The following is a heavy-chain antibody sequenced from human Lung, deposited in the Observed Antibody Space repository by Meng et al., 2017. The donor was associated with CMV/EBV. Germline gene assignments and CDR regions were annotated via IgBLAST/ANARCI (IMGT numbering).Heavy chain of an antibody. Sequence: GKLQGSGPGLVKPSETLSLTCTVSGVSISSYYWSWIRQPPGKGLEWIGYIYYSGSTNYNPSLKSRVTISVDTSKNQFSLKLSSVTAADTAVYYCAREEGIGGFDPWGQGTLVTVSS. J-gene: IGHJ5*02. V-gene: IGHV4-59*01. CDR1: GVSISSYY. D-gene: IGHD3-10*01. CDR3: AREEGIGGFDP. CDR2: IYYSGST.